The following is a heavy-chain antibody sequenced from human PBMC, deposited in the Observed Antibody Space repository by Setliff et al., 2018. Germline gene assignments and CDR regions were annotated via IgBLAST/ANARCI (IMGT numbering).Heavy chain of an antibody. J-gene: IGHJ6*03. CDR3: ARSPPNRGVGQGHYMDV. Sequence: GASVKVSCKASGNRFTDYFLHWVRQAPGQGLEWMGWINPNSGDTHSAQKFQGRVTMTRDTSINTAYMELSSLTSDDTAVYYCARSPPNRGVGQGHYMDVWGIGTTVTVSS. CDR1: GNRFTDYF. CDR2: INPNSGDT. V-gene: IGHV1-2*02. D-gene: IGHD1-26*01.